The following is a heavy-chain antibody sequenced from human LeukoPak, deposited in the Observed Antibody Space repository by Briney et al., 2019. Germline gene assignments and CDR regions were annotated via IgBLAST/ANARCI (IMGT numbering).Heavy chain of an antibody. CDR3: ARESEKYIVVVAASMVLDY. CDR1: GFTFKIYG. Sequence: GGSLRLSCAASGFTFKIYGMHWLRQAPGKGREWMAVISYDGSENYSVDSVKGRFTISRDNSQNTLYLQMNNLRAEDTAVYYCARESEKYIVVVAASMVLDYWGQGTLVTVSS. V-gene: IGHV3-30*03. J-gene: IGHJ4*02. CDR2: ISYDGSEN. D-gene: IGHD2-15*01.